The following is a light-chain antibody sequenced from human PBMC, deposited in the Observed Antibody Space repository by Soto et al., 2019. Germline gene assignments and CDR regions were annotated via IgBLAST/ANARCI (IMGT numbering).Light chain of an antibody. CDR1: SSDVGGYNY. CDR3: SSYTISITPYVV. J-gene: IGLJ2*01. Sequence: QSALTQPASVSGSPGQSITISCTGTSSDVGGYNYVSWYQQHPGKAPKLMIYEVSNRPSGVSNRFSGSKSGNTASLTISGLHAEDEADYYCSSYTISITPYVVFGGGTKLTVL. V-gene: IGLV2-14*01. CDR2: EVS.